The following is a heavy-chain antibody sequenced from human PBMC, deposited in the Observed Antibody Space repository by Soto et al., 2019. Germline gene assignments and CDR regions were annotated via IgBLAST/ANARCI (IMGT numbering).Heavy chain of an antibody. D-gene: IGHD1-20*01. CDR1: GFTFSNYW. CDR3: ARVSVTGTFHYYYGMDV. J-gene: IGHJ6*02. Sequence: PGGSLRLSCATSGFTFSNYWMHWVRQVPGRGLVWVSRIDTDGSTTSYADFAKGRFTISRDNAKSTLSLQMNSLRAEDTAVYYCARVSVTGTFHYYYGMDVWGQGTTVTVS. CDR2: IDTDGSTT. V-gene: IGHV3-74*01.